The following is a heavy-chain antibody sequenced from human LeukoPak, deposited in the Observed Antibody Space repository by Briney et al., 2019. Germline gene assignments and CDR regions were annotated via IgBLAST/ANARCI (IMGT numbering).Heavy chain of an antibody. CDR1: GDSISNYF. Sequence: SETLSLTCTVSGDSISNYFWSWIRQPPGKGLEWIGYMYYSGSTNYNPSLKSRVTISVDTSKNQFSLKLTSVTAADTAVYYCARTLLSRFDPWGQGTLVTVSS. J-gene: IGHJ5*02. CDR3: ARTLLSRFDP. V-gene: IGHV4-59*01. D-gene: IGHD3-10*01. CDR2: MYYSGST.